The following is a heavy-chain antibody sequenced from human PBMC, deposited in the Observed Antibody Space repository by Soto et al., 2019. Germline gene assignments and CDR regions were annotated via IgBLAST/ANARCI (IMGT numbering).Heavy chain of an antibody. CDR1: CGTISSGGYS. CDR2: IYHSGST. J-gene: IGHJ6*02. D-gene: IGHD6-13*01. CDR3: ARQPARGYYYYGMDV. V-gene: IGHV4-30-2*01. Sequence: QLQLQESGSGLVKPSQTLSLTCAVSCGTISSGGYSWSWIRQPPGKGLEWIGYIYHSGSTYYNPSVKSRVTISVDRSQNQFSLKLSSVTAADTAVYYCARQPARGYYYYGMDVWGQGTTVTVSS.